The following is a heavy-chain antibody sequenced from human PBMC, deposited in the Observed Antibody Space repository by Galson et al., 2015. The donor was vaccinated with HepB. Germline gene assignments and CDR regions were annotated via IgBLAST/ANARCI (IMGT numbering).Heavy chain of an antibody. J-gene: IGHJ4*02. CDR1: GFSLRSTGVG. CDR3: AHKGANSVTSGWDGFDS. CDR2: VYWDDDK. Sequence: PALVKPTQTLTLTCTFSGFSLRSTGVGVGWIRQPPGRALEWLALVYWDDDKWYNPSLKSRLTITKDTSINQVVLTMINMDPADTVTYFCAHKGANSVTSGWDGFDSWGQGTLVTVSS. V-gene: IGHV2-5*02. D-gene: IGHD3-3*01.